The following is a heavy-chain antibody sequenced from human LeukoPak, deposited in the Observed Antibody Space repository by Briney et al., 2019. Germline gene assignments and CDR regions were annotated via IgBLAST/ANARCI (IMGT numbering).Heavy chain of an antibody. V-gene: IGHV3-23*01. D-gene: IGHD3-10*01. Sequence: GGSLRLSCAASGFTFSSYWMSWVRQAPGKGLEWVSAISGSGGNTYYADSVKGRFTISRDNSKNTLYLQMNSLRAEDTAVYYCAKAARLLWFGELNHWGQGTLVTVSS. CDR1: GFTFSSYW. CDR2: ISGSGGNT. CDR3: AKAARLLWFGELNH. J-gene: IGHJ4*02.